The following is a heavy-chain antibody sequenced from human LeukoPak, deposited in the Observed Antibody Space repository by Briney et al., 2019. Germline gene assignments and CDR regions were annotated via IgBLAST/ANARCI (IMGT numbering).Heavy chain of an antibody. CDR1: GFTYSNVW. CDR2: IKTNAEGGTL. CDR3: TTGIDDEGGY. D-gene: IGHD3-3*02. V-gene: IGHV3-15*07. J-gene: IGHJ4*02. Sequence: GGSLRLSCAASGFTYSNVWMNWVRQAPGKGLGWVGRIKTNAEGGTLDYTAPVKGRFTISRDDSKNTLYLQMDSLEVEDTGMYYCTTGIDDEGGYWGQGTLVTVSS.